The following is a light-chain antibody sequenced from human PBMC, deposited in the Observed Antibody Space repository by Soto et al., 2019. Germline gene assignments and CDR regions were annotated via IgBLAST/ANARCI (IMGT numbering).Light chain of an antibody. V-gene: IGKV1-5*01. J-gene: IGKJ1*01. Sequence: DIQMTQSPSTLSASVGDRVTITCRASQSISVWVAWYQQKPGKAPKLLIYDASSLESGVPSRFSGSVFVTEFILTFSSLQPDDFATFCCQQYESDSPWTFGQGPMVDIK. CDR1: QSISVW. CDR2: DAS. CDR3: QQYESDSPWT.